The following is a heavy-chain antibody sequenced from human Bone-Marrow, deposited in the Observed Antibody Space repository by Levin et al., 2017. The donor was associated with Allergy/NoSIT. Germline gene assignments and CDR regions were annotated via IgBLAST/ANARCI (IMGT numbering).Heavy chain of an antibody. D-gene: IGHD3-3*01. Sequence: ASVKVSCKASGYTFTSYYMHWVRQAPGQGLEWMGIINPSGGSTSYAQKFQGRVTMTRDTSTSTVYMELSSLRSEDTAVYYCARAGLYYDFWSGYYDYYDYGMDVWGQGTTVTVSS. J-gene: IGHJ6*02. CDR2: INPSGGST. CDR1: GYTFTSYY. CDR3: ARAGLYYDFWSGYYDYYDYGMDV. V-gene: IGHV1-46*01.